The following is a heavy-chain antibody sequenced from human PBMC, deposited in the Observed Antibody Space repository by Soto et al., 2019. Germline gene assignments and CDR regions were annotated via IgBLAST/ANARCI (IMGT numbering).Heavy chain of an antibody. CDR3: ARAGCSSTSCPPGWFDP. CDR2: IIPTFGTA. D-gene: IGHD2-2*01. Sequence: SVKVSCKASGGTFSSYAISWVRQAPGQGLEWMGGIIPTFGTANYAQKFQGRVTITADKSTSTAYMELSSLRSEDTAVYYCARAGCSSTSCPPGWFDPWGQGTLVTVSS. J-gene: IGHJ5*02. V-gene: IGHV1-69*06. CDR1: GGTFSSYA.